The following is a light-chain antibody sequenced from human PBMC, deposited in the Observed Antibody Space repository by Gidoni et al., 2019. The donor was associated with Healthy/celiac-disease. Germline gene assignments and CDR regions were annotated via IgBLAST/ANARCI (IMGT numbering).Light chain of an antibody. CDR3: QQYDNLPYT. V-gene: IGKV1-33*01. CDR1: QDISNY. Sequence: DIQMPQSPSSLSASVGDRVTITCQASQDISNYLNWYQQKPGKAPKLLIYDASNLETGVPSSFSGSGSGTDFTFTISSLQPEDIATYYCQQYDNLPYTFGGGTKVEIK. CDR2: DAS. J-gene: IGKJ4*01.